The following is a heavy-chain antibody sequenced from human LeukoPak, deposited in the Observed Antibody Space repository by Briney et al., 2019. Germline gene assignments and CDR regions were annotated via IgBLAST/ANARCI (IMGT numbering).Heavy chain of an antibody. CDR1: GFTVSSNY. Sequence: GSLRLSCAAPGFTVSSNYMSWVRQAPGKGLEWVSVIYSGGSTYYADSVKGRFTISRDNSKNTLYLQMNSLRADDTAVYYCAKEWGVDYGLRYWGQGTLVTVSS. CDR3: AKEWGVDYGLRY. CDR2: IYSGGST. D-gene: IGHD4-17*01. J-gene: IGHJ4*02. V-gene: IGHV3-53*01.